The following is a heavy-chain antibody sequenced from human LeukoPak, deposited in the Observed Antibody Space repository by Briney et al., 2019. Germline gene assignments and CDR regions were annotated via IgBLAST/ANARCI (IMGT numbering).Heavy chain of an antibody. CDR3: ARVSLLSAGAFDI. CDR1: GFTVSSNY. D-gene: IGHD3-16*02. V-gene: IGHV3-66*01. Sequence: PGGSLRLSCAASGFTVSSNYMSWVRQAPGKGLEWVSVIYSGGSTYYADSVKGRFTISRDNSKNTPYLQMGSLRAEDMAVYYCARVSLLSAGAFDIWGQGTMVTVSS. J-gene: IGHJ3*02. CDR2: IYSGGST.